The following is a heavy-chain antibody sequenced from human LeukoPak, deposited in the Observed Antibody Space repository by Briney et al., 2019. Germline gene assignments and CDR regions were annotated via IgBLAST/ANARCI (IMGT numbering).Heavy chain of an antibody. J-gene: IGHJ4*02. Sequence: GASVKVSCKASGYTFTSYGISWVRQAPGQGLEWMGIINPSGGSTSYAQKFQGRVTMTRDTSTSTVYMELSSLRSEDTAVYYCARAMPSIAAAGTRLLPTHLDYWGQGTLVTVSS. CDR2: INPSGGST. D-gene: IGHD6-13*01. V-gene: IGHV1-46*01. CDR1: GYTFTSYG. CDR3: ARAMPSIAAAGTRLLPTHLDY.